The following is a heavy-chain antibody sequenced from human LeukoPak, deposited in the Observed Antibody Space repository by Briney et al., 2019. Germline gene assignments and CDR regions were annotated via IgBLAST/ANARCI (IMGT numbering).Heavy chain of an antibody. D-gene: IGHD4-23*01. J-gene: IGHJ6*02. CDR2: KWSDGSDK. CDR1: GFTFSSYG. Sequence: GGSLRLSCAASGFTFSSYGMHWVRQAPGKGLEWVAFKWSDGSDKYYADSVKGRFTISRDNSKNTLYLQMNSLRAEDTAVYYCAREVTTVVTPSRMDVWGQGTTVTVSS. V-gene: IGHV3-30*02. CDR3: AREVTTVVTPSRMDV.